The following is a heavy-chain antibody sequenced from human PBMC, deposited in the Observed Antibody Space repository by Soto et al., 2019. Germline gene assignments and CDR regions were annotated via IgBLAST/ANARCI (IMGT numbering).Heavy chain of an antibody. CDR2: INSDGSST. D-gene: IGHD6-19*01. CDR3: ARRGAVAGLHY. V-gene: IGHV3-74*01. Sequence: EVQLVESGGGLVQPGGSLRVSCAASGFTFSSDWMHWVRQAPGKGLVWVSRINSDGSSTSYADSVKGRFTISRDNAKNTLYLQMNSLRAEDTAIYYCARRGAVAGLHYWGQGTLVTVSS. J-gene: IGHJ4*02. CDR1: GFTFSSDW.